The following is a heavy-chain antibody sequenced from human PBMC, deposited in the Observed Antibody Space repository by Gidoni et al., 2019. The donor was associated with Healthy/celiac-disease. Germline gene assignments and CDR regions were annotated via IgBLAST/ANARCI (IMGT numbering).Heavy chain of an antibody. V-gene: IGHV3-48*02. CDR3: ARDRYYDSSGYYRADAFDI. J-gene: IGHJ3*02. CDR2: ISSSSSTI. CDR1: GFPFISYS. Sequence: EVQLVESGGGLVQPGGSLRLSCAASGFPFISYSMNWVRQAPGKGLEWVSYISSSSSTIYYADSVKGRFTISRDNAKNSLYLQMNSLRDEDTAVYYCARDRYYDSSGYYRADAFDIWGQGTMVTVSS. D-gene: IGHD3-22*01.